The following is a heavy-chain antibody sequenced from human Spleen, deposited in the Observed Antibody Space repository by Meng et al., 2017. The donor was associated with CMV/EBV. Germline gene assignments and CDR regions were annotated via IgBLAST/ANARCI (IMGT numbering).Heavy chain of an antibody. Sequence: LSLTCAASGFTFDDYAMNWVRQVPGKGLEWVSSIDWDGGNTDYADSVKGRFTISRDNAKNSLYLQMNSLRAEDTAFYYCAKDVVWKGYDVTAGYFDNWGQGVLVTVSS. V-gene: IGHV3-20*04. CDR3: AKDVVWKGYDVTAGYFDN. D-gene: IGHD3-3*01. CDR2: IDWDGGNT. J-gene: IGHJ4*02. CDR1: GFTFDDYA.